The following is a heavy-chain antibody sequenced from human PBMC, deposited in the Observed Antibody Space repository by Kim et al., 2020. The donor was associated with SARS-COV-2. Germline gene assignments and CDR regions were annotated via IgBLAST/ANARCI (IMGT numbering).Heavy chain of an antibody. D-gene: IGHD4-17*01. CDR3: ARTGTTVGRFDP. V-gene: IGHV1-18*01. Sequence: NYAQKRQGRVTMTTDTSTSTAYMELRSLRSDDTAVYYCARTGTTVGRFDPWGQGTLVTVSS. J-gene: IGHJ5*02.